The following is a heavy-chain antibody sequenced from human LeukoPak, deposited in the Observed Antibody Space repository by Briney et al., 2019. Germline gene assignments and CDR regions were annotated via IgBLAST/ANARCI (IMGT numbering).Heavy chain of an antibody. V-gene: IGHV3-30*02. J-gene: IGHJ4*02. CDR1: GITFPNYG. CDR2: IRYDGSNK. Sequence: GGSLRLSCAASGITFPNYGMSWVRQAPGKGLEWVAFIRYDGSNKYYADSVKGRFTISRDNSKNTLYLQMNSLRAEDTAVYYCARGVSSSWFLIDYWGQGTLVTVSS. D-gene: IGHD6-13*01. CDR3: ARGVSSSWFLIDY.